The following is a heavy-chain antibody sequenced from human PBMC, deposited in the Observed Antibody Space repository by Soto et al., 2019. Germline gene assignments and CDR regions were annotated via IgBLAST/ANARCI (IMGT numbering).Heavy chain of an antibody. D-gene: IGHD3-22*01. J-gene: IGHJ4*02. V-gene: IGHV3-23*01. Sequence: PGGSLRLSCAASGFTFSSYAMSWVRQAPGKGLEWVSAISGSGGSTYYADSVKGRFTISRDNSKNTLYLQMNSLRAEDTAVYYCAKAKDSMIVVVISPNDYWGQGTMVTVYS. CDR2: ISGSGGST. CDR1: GFTFSSYA. CDR3: AKAKDSMIVVVISPNDY.